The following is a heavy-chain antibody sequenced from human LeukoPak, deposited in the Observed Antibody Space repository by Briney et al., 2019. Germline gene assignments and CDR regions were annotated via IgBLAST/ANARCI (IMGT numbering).Heavy chain of an antibody. J-gene: IGHJ4*02. D-gene: IGHD6-19*01. CDR3: ARDLYSSGWYQEDY. V-gene: IGHV4-4*02. CDR2: IYHSGST. CDR1: GGSISSSNW. Sequence: PSETLSLTCAVSGGSISSSNWWCWVRQPPGKGLEWIGEIYHSGSTNYNPSLKSRVTISVDKYKNQFPLKLSSVTAADTAVYYCARDLYSSGWYQEDYWGQGTLVTVS.